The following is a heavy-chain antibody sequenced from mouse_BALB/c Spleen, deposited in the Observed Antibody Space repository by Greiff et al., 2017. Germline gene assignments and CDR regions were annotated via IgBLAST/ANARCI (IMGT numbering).Heavy chain of an antibody. V-gene: IGHV1-4*01. CDR1: GYTFTSYT. CDR3: ARSEYGNYVGFDY. Sequence: QVQLKESGAELARPGASVKMSCKASGYTFTSYTMHWVKQRPGQGLEWIGYINPSSGYTNYNQKFKDKATLTADKSSSTAYMQLSSLTSEDSAVYYWARSEYGNYVGFDYWGQGTTLTVSS. CDR2: INPSSGYT. J-gene: IGHJ2*01. D-gene: IGHD2-10*02.